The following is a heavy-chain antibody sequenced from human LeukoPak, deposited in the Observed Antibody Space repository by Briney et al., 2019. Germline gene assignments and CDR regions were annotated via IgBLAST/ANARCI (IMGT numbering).Heavy chain of an antibody. CDR3: AREVGYCSGGSCYSYFDY. CDR2: IYYSGST. Sequence: PSETLSLTCTVSGGSISRYYWSWLRQPPGKGLEWIGYIYYSGSTNYNASLTNRVTISVDTSKNQFSLKLSSVTAADTAVYYCAREVGYCSGGSCYSYFDYWGQGTLVTVSS. CDR1: GGSISRYY. V-gene: IGHV4-59*01. D-gene: IGHD2-15*01. J-gene: IGHJ4*02.